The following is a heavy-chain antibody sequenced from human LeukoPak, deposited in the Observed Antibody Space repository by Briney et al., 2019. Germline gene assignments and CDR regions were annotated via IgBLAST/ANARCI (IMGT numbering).Heavy chain of an antibody. V-gene: IGHV1-69*05. CDR3: ARAPGGGGNGDYYYYYYMDV. CDR2: IIAIFGTA. CDR1: GGTFSSYA. Sequence: RASVKVSCKASGGTFSSYAISWVRQAPGQGLEWMGRIIAIFGTANYAQKFQGRVTITTDESTSTAYMELSSLRSEDTAVYYCARAPGGGGNGDYYYYYYMDVWGKGTTVTVSS. J-gene: IGHJ6*03. D-gene: IGHD4-23*01.